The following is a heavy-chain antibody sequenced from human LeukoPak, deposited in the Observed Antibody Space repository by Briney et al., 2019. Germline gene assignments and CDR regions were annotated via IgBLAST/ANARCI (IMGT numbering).Heavy chain of an antibody. CDR2: ISGSGGST. V-gene: IGHV3-23*01. J-gene: IGHJ4*02. D-gene: IGHD6-13*01. Sequence: NPGGSLRLSCAASGFTFSSYAMSWVRQAPGKGLEWVSAISGSGGSTYYADSVKGRFTISRDNSKNTLYLQMNSLRAEDTAAYYCAKDTGRIAASYFDYWGQGTLVTVSS. CDR3: AKDTGRIAASYFDY. CDR1: GFTFSSYA.